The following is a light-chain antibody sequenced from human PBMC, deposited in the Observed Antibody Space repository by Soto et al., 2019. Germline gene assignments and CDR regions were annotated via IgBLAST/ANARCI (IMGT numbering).Light chain of an antibody. Sequence: QSVLTQPPSVSAAPGQKVTISCSGSASNIGSNSLSWYRQFPGSSPMLVIYDNDKRPSGISARFSASKSDTSATLGITGLQTGDEADYYCGTWDNNLSAGVFGGGTQLTVL. V-gene: IGLV1-51*01. J-gene: IGLJ2*01. CDR3: GTWDNNLSAGV. CDR1: ASNIGSNS. CDR2: DND.